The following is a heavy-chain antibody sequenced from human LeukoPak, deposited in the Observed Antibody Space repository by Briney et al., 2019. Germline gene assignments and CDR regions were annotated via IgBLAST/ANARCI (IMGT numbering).Heavy chain of an antibody. CDR3: ARGGARRGYYTMDV. CDR1: GFFFSSYW. J-gene: IGHJ6*02. D-gene: IGHD1-26*01. CDR2: INSDGSSA. Sequence: PGGSLRLSCDASGFFFSSYWMHWLRQAPGKGLVWVSRINSDGSSATYADSVKGRFTTSRDNAKHTLYLQMTSLSAEDTAVYFCARGGARRGYYTMDVWGPGTTVTVSS. V-gene: IGHV3-74*01.